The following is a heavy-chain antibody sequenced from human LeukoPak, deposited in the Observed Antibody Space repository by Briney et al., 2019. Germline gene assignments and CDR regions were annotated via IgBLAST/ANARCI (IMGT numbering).Heavy chain of an antibody. CDR2: IYHSGTS. V-gene: IGHV4-59*12. D-gene: IGHD3-10*01. Sequence: SETLSLTCTVSAGSISGCYWSWIRQSPDKGLEYIGYIYHSGTSNYNPSLKSRVTMSVDTSKNQFSLRLTSVTAADTALYYCAKLSYYGSAYYFDYWGQGTLVTAPS. CDR1: AGSISGCY. CDR3: AKLSYYGSAYYFDY. J-gene: IGHJ4*02.